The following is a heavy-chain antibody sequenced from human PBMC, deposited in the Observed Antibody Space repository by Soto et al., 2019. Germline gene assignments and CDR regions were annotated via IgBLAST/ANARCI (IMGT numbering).Heavy chain of an antibody. D-gene: IGHD1-1*01. CDR3: VRDGTKTLRDWFDP. Sequence: LSLTCTVSGASISGFYWSWIRKSAGKGLERIGRIYATGTTDYNPSLKSRVMMSVDTSKKQFSLKLRSVTAADTAVYYCVRDGTKTLRDWFDPWGQGISVTVSS. CDR1: GASISGFY. V-gene: IGHV4-4*07. J-gene: IGHJ5*02. CDR2: IYATGTT.